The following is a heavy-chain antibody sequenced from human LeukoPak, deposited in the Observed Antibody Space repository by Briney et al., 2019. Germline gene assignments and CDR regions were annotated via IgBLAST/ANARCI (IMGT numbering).Heavy chain of an antibody. CDR3: ARGGGYAFHF. Sequence: SETLSLTCTVSGGAISSGVYYWIWIRQQPGKGLEWLGYIYNTGNTYYNPSLKSRVTMSVDTSRNQFSLRLTSVTAADTAIYYCARGGGYAFHFWGQGTLVTVSS. D-gene: IGHD5-12*01. CDR1: GGAISSGVYY. CDR2: IYNTGNT. V-gene: IGHV4-31*03. J-gene: IGHJ4*02.